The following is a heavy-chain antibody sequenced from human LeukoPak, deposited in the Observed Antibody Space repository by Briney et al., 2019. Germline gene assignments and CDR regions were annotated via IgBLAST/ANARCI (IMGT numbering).Heavy chain of an antibody. D-gene: IGHD3-10*01. Sequence: GGSLRLSCAASGFTFSSYSMNWVRQAPGKGLEWVSSISSSSSYIYYADSVKGRFTISRDNAKNSLYLQMNSLRAEDTAVYYCARGGPNGSGSFVDYWGQGTLVTVSS. CDR1: GFTFSSYS. J-gene: IGHJ4*02. CDR2: ISSSSSYI. V-gene: IGHV3-21*01. CDR3: ARGGPNGSGSFVDY.